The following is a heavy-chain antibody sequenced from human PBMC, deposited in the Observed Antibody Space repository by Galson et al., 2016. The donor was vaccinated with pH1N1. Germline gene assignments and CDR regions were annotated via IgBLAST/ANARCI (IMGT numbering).Heavy chain of an antibody. CDR3: VRRGVDAYNIYFDT. CDR2: ISTASTGSMFI. D-gene: IGHD5-24*01. V-gene: IGHV3-21*01. J-gene: IGHJ4*02. Sequence: SLRLSCAASGFTFSGYSMNWVRQAPGKGLEWLSYISTASTGSMFIYYADSVKGRFTISRDDATNSLFLQMNSLRREDTAVYYCVRRGVDAYNIYFDTWGQGTLVTVSS. CDR1: GFTFSGYS.